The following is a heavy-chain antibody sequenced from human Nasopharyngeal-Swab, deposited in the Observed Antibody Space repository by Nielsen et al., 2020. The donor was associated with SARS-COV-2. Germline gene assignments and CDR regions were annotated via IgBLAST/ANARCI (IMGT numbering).Heavy chain of an antibody. Sequence: GKSLKISCSASGFTFSSYAMHWVRQAPGKGLEYVSAISSNGGSTYYADSVKGRFTISRDNSKNTLYLQMSSLRAEDTAVYYCVLMEVGAARPYWGQGTLVTVSS. V-gene: IGHV3-64D*06. CDR2: ISSNGGST. CDR1: GFTFSSYA. D-gene: IGHD6-6*01. CDR3: VLMEVGAARPY. J-gene: IGHJ4*02.